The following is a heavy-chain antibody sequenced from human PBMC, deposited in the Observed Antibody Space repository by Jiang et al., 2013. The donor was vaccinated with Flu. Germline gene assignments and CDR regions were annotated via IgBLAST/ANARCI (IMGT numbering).Heavy chain of an antibody. CDR2: IIPIFGTA. CDR1: GGSFSDYG. Sequence: AEVKKPGSSVKVSCEASGGSFSDYGISWVRQAPGQGLEWMGGIIPIFGTANYAQKFQGRVTITADESTSTAYMELSSLRSEDTAVYYCARALTTVTKEGRFDPWGQGTLVTVSS. J-gene: IGHJ5*02. V-gene: IGHV1-69*01. D-gene: IGHD4-11*01. CDR3: ARALTTVTKEGRFDP.